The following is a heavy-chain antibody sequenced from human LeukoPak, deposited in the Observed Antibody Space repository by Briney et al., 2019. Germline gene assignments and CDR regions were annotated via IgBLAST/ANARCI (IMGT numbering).Heavy chain of an antibody. J-gene: IGHJ4*02. V-gene: IGHV3-33*06. CDR1: GFTFSSYG. D-gene: IGHD6-19*01. CDR2: IWYDGSNI. CDR3: AKAGIGVVGYFDY. Sequence: PGGSLRLSCAASGFTFSSYGMHWVRQAPGKGLEWLAVIWYDGSNIYYADPVKGRFAISRDNSKNTLYLQINSLRDEDTALYYCAKAGIGVVGYFDYWGQGTLVTVSS.